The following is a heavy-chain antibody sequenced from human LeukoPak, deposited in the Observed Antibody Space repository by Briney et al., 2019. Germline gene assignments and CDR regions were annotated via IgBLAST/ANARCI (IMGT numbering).Heavy chain of an antibody. V-gene: IGHV3-23*01. D-gene: IGHD2-15*01. CDR1: GFTFSSYA. CDR2: ISGSGGST. CDR3: AKEIWGNCSVGSGTPGGYYYGMDV. J-gene: IGHJ6*02. Sequence: PGGSLRLSCAASGFTFSSYAMSWVRQAPGKGLEWVSAISGSGGSTYYADSVKGRFTISRDNSKNTLYLQMNSLRAEDTAVYYCAKEIWGNCSVGSGTPGGYYYGMDVWGQGTRSPSP.